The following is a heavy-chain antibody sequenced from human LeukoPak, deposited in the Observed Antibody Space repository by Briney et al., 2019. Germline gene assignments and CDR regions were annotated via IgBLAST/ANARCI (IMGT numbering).Heavy chain of an antibody. D-gene: IGHD3-22*01. J-gene: IGHJ1*01. CDR2: ISGSGGST. Sequence: GGSLRLSCAASGFTFSSYAMSWVRQAPGKGLEWVSAISGSGGSTYYADSVKGRFTISRDNSKNTLYLQMNSLRAEDTAVYYCAKDSGYYDSSDAEYFQHWGQGTLVTVSS. V-gene: IGHV3-23*01. CDR1: GFTFSSYA. CDR3: AKDSGYYDSSDAEYFQH.